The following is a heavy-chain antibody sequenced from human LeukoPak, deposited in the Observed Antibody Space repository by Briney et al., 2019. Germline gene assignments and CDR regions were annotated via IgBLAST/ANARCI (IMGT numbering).Heavy chain of an antibody. CDR1: GYTFTTYY. D-gene: IGHD3-9*01. V-gene: IGHV1-46*01. CDR3: ARERRSLPGTLLYYYYGMDV. Sequence: ASVKVSCKASGYTFTTYYMHWVRQAPGQGLEWMGIINPSGGSTSYAQKFQGRVTMTRDTSTSTVYMELSSLRSEDTAVYYCARERRSLPGTLLYYYYGMDVWGQGTTVTVSS. J-gene: IGHJ6*02. CDR2: INPSGGST.